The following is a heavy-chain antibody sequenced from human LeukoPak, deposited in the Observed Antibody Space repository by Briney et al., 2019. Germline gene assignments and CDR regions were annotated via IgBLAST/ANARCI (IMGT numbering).Heavy chain of an antibody. CDR2: IRYGGSNK. V-gene: IGHV3-30*02. D-gene: IGHD1-26*01. Sequence: GRSLRLSCAASGFTFSSYGMHWVRQAPGKGLEWVAVIRYGGSNKYYADSVKGRFTISRDNSKNTLYLQMNSLRAEDTAVYYCAKDQGALIVGAHRPLDYWGQGTLVTVSS. J-gene: IGHJ4*02. CDR1: GFTFSSYG. CDR3: AKDQGALIVGAHRPLDY.